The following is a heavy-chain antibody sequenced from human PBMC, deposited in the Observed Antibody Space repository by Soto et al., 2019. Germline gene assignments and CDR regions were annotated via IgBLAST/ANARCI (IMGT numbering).Heavy chain of an antibody. CDR3: ARDLTTVTHPFDY. V-gene: IGHV1-3*04. D-gene: IGHD4-17*01. J-gene: IGHJ4*01. CDR1: GYTFTTYA. Sequence: ASVKVSCKASGYTFTTYAIHWVRQAPRQGLEWMGWINTGNGNTKFSQKFQGRVTITSDTSATTAYMELSSLTSEDTAIYYCARDLTTVTHPFDYWGQGTLVTVAS. CDR2: INTGNGNT.